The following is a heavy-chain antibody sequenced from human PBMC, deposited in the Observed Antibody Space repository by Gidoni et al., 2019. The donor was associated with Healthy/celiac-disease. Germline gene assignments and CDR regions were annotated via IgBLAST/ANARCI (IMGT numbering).Heavy chain of an antibody. CDR3: TRRFNGSEKYA. D-gene: IGHD2-8*01. CDR2: IRSKANSYAT. J-gene: IGHJ5*02. CDR1: GFTFSGSA. Sequence: EVQLVESGGGLVQPGGSLKLSCAASGFTFSGSAMHWVRQASGKGREWVGRIRSKANSYATAYAASVKGRFTISRDDSKNTAYLQMNSLKTEDTAVYYCTRRFNGSEKYAWGQGTLVTVSS. V-gene: IGHV3-73*02.